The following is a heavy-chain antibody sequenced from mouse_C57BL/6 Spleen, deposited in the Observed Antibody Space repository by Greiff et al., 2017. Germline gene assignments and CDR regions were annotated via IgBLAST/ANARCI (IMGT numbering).Heavy chain of an antibody. V-gene: IGHV14-4*01. CDR1: GFNIKDDY. D-gene: IGHD2-4*01. Sequence: VTLKESGAELVRPGASVTLSCTASGFNIKDDYMHWVKQRPEQGLEWIGWIDPENGDTEYASKFQGKATITADTSSNTAYLQLSSLTSEDTAVYYCTTPAEYDYLAWFAYWGQGTLVTVSA. CDR2: IDPENGDT. CDR3: TTPAEYDYLAWFAY. J-gene: IGHJ3*01.